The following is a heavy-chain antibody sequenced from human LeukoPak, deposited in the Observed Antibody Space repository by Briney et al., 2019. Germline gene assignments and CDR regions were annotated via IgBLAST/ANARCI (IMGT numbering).Heavy chain of an antibody. Sequence: GGSLRLSCAASGFTFSSYAMSWVRQAPGKGLEWVSAISGSGGSTYFADSVKGRFTISRDNSKNTLYLQMNSLRAEDTAVYYCAKVGAGIAAAGYFDYWGQGTLVTVSS. CDR1: GFTFSSYA. J-gene: IGHJ4*02. CDR3: AKVGAGIAAAGYFDY. V-gene: IGHV3-23*01. D-gene: IGHD6-13*01. CDR2: ISGSGGST.